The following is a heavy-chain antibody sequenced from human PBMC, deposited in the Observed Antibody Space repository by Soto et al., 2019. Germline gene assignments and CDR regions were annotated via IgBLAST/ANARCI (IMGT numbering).Heavy chain of an antibody. CDR2: ISYGGTT. J-gene: IGHJ4*02. V-gene: IGHV4-31*01. CDR1: GGSMNSGGYC. D-gene: IGHD2-15*01. Sequence: QVQLQESGPGLVKPSQTLALTCTVSGGSMNSGGYCWSWIRQHPGEGLEWIGCISYGGTTSYNPSLKSLVSISVDTAKNPFSLKLTSVTAADTAVYYCSRGILVWGQGTLITVSS. CDR3: SRGILV.